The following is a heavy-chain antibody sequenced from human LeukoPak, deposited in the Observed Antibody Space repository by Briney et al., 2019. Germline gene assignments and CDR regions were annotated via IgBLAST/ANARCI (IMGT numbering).Heavy chain of an antibody. Sequence: SDTLSLTCAVYGGSFSGYYWSWIRQPPGKGLEWMVQINHSGSTNYNPSLKSRVTISVDTSKNQFSLKLSSVTAADTAVYYCARGTMTTVTYYFDYWGQGTLVTVSS. D-gene: IGHD4-17*01. CDR3: ARGTMTTVTYYFDY. J-gene: IGHJ4*02. CDR2: INHSGST. V-gene: IGHV4-34*01. CDR1: GGSFSGYY.